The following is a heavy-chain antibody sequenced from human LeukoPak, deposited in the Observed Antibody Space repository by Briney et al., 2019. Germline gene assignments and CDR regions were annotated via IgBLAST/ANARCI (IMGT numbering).Heavy chain of an antibody. CDR2: IYYSGST. CDR1: GGSISSSSYY. D-gene: IGHD3-10*01. CDR3: VTPGGVRGVILRPFDAFDI. J-gene: IGHJ3*02. Sequence: SETLSLTCTVSGGSISSSSYYWGWIRQPPGKGLEWIGNIYYSGSTYYNPSLKSRVTISVDTSKNQFSLKLSSVTAVDTAVYYCVTPGGVRGVILRPFDAFDIWGQGTMVTVSS. V-gene: IGHV4-39*07.